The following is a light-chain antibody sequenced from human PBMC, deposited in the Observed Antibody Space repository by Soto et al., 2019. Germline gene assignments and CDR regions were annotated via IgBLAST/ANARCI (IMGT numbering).Light chain of an antibody. CDR3: QQTHSSPT. Sequence: DIQLTQSPSSLSASVGDRVTITCRASQTIGTFLNWYQVRPGKAPKLLIFVASTLETGVPSRFSGSGSGSLFTLTINNQQPEDSATYSCQQTHSSPTFGQGTKVDIK. CDR1: QTIGTF. CDR2: VAS. V-gene: IGKV1-39*01. J-gene: IGKJ1*01.